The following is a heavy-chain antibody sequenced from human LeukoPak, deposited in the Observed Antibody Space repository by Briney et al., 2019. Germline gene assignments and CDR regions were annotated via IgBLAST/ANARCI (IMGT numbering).Heavy chain of an antibody. CDR3: ATEPRGYSSGWLYYFDY. CDR1: GYTLTELS. J-gene: IGHJ4*02. D-gene: IGHD6-19*01. CDR2: FDPEDGET. Sequence: ASVKVSCKASGYTLTELSMHWVRQAPGKGLEWMGGFDPEDGETIYAQKFQGRVTMTEDTSTDTAYMELSSLRSEDTAVYYCATEPRGYSSGWLYYFDYWGQGTLVTVSS. V-gene: IGHV1-24*01.